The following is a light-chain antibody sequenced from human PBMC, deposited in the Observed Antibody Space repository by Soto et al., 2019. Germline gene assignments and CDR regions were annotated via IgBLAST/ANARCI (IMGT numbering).Light chain of an antibody. CDR3: QQTYSTPYV. J-gene: IGKJ2*01. V-gene: IGKV1-39*01. CDR1: QTINNY. Sequence: DIQLTQSPPSLSASVGDRVTITCRASQTINNYVHWYHQEAGKAPKLLIYGASSLQIGAPSRVSGSGFGTEFTLTISSLQSEDLVIYYCQQTYSTPYVFGGGTKLDI. CDR2: GAS.